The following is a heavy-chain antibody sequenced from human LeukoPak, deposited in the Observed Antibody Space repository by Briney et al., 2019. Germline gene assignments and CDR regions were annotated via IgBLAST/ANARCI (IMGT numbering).Heavy chain of an antibody. D-gene: IGHD2-2*01. CDR2: ISWNSDSI. J-gene: IGHJ4*02. Sequence: GGSLRLSCAASGFTFDDYAMHWVRQAPGKGLEWVSGISWNSDSIGYADSVKGRFTISRDNAKNSLYLQMNSLRAEDMALYYCAKAGCSSTSCYQKDWGQGTLVTVSS. CDR1: GFTFDDYA. V-gene: IGHV3-9*03. CDR3: AKAGCSSTSCYQKD.